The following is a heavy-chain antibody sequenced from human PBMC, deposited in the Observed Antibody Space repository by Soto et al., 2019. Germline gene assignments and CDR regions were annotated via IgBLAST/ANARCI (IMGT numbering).Heavy chain of an antibody. Sequence: GASVKVSCKPSGYTLTDYYLHWVRQAPGQGPEWMGWINPKNGDTKSAQKFQGRVTMTRDMSVTTAYLDLSSLRSDDTAQYYCARPSGSYSYYGMDVWGQGTTVTVSS. CDR1: GYTLTDYY. J-gene: IGHJ6*02. CDR3: ARPSGSYSYYGMDV. D-gene: IGHD6-19*01. CDR2: INPKNGDT. V-gene: IGHV1-2*02.